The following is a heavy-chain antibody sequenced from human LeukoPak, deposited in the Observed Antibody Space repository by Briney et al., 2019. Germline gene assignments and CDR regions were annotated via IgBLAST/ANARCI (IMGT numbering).Heavy chain of an antibody. J-gene: IGHJ3*02. Sequence: GASVKVSCKASGYTFTGYYMHWVRQAPGQGLEWMGWINPNSGGTNYAQKFQGRVTITADKSTSTAYMELSSLRSEDTAVYYCARGDTAMVVGAFDIWGQGTMVTVSS. CDR2: INPNSGGT. V-gene: IGHV1-2*02. CDR1: GYTFTGYY. CDR3: ARGDTAMVVGAFDI. D-gene: IGHD5-18*01.